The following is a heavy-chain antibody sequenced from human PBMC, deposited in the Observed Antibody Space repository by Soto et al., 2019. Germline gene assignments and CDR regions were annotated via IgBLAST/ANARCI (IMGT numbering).Heavy chain of an antibody. Sequence: SETLSLTCTVSGGSISSSSYYWGWIRQPPGKGLEWIGSIYYSGSTYYNPSLKSRVTISVDTSKNQFSLKLSSVTAADTAVYYCAARVDSSGLNFNYWGQGTLVTVSS. CDR2: IYYSGST. V-gene: IGHV4-39*01. CDR1: GGSISSSSYY. J-gene: IGHJ4*02. D-gene: IGHD3-22*01. CDR3: AARVDSSGLNFNY.